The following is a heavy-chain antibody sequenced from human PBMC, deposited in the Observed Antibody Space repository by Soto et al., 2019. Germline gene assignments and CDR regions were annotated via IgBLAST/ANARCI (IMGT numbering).Heavy chain of an antibody. CDR2: IDPSDSYT. CDR1: GDSFTSYW. V-gene: IGHV5-10-1*01. CDR3: ARSGTRLCGSSTSCPIAARLYYYYYYGMDV. D-gene: IGHD2-2*01. J-gene: IGHJ6*02. Sequence: PGESLKISCKGSGDSFTSYWISWVRQMPWKGLEWMGRIDPSDSYTNYSPSFQGHVTISADKSISTAYLQWSSLKASDTAMYYCARSGTRLCGSSTSCPIAARLYYYYYYGMDVWGQGTTVTVSS.